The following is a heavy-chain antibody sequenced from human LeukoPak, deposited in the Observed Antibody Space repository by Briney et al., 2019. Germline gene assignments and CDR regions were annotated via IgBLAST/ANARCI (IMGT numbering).Heavy chain of an antibody. J-gene: IGHJ6*03. V-gene: IGHV4-59*11. CDR2: IYYSGST. Sequence: SETLSLTCTVSGGSISSHYWSWIRQPPGEGLEWIGYIYYSGSTNYNPSLRSRVTIPVDTSKNQFSLNLSSVTAADTAVYYCATSAYYYYMDVWGKGTTVTVSS. CDR3: ATSAYYYYMDV. CDR1: GGSISSHY.